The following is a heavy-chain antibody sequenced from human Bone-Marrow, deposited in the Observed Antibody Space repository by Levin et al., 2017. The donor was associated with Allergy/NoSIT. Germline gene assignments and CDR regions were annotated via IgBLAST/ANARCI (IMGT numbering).Heavy chain of an antibody. J-gene: IGHJ4*02. CDR2: INWNRGII. CDR1: GFTFDDFA. Sequence: GGSLRLSCAASGFTFDDFAMHWVRQVPGQGLEWVSGINWNRGIIGYADSVKDRFTISRDNARNSLFLQMNSLGHEDTALYYCAKGLNWGSPNTFDDWGQGTLVTVSS. CDR3: AKGLNWGSPNTFDD. V-gene: IGHV3-9*01. D-gene: IGHD7-27*01.